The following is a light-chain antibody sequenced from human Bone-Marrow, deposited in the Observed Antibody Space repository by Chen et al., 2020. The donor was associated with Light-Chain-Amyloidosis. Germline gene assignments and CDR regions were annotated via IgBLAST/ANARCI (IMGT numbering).Light chain of an antibody. J-gene: IGKJ4*01. V-gene: IGKV1-33*01. Sequence: DIQMTQSPTSLSASVGDRVTITCQASQDISNYLNWYQQKPGKAPKLLIYDASHLETGLPSRFSGSGSGTDFTFTISSLQPEDIATYYWQQYDNLPLTFGGGTKVEIK. CDR1: QDISNY. CDR3: QQYDNLPLT. CDR2: DAS.